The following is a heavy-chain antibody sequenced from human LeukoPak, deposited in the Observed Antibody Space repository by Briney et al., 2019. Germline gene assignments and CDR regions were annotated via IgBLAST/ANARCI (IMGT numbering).Heavy chain of an antibody. CDR3: ARDFGGSYSVDY. D-gene: IGHD1-26*01. J-gene: IGHJ4*02. CDR2: ISSSSSYI. CDR1: GFTFSSYS. V-gene: IGHV3-21*01. Sequence: GGSLRLSCAASGFTFSSYSMNWVRQAPGKGLEWVSSISSSSSYIYYADSVKGRFTISRDNAKNSLYLQMNSLRAEDTAVYYRARDFGGSYSVDYWGQGTLVTVSS.